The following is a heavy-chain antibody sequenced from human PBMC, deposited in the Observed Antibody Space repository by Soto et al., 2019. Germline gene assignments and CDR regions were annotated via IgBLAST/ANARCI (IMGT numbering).Heavy chain of an antibody. V-gene: IGHV4-30-4*01. D-gene: IGHD3-16*01. CDR1: GGSISSGDYY. CDR2: IYYSGST. Sequence: PSETLSLTCTVSGGSISSGDYYWSWIRQPPGKGLEWIGYIYYSGSTYYNPSLKSRVTISVDTSKNQFSLKLSSVTAADTAVYYCARDLGRGYFDYWGQGTLVTVSS. CDR3: ARDLGRGYFDY. J-gene: IGHJ4*02.